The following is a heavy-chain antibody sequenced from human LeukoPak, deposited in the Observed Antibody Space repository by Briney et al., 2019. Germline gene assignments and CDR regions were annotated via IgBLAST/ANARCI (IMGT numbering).Heavy chain of an antibody. Sequence: SVKVSCKASGGTFSSYAISWVRQAPGQGLEWMGGIIPIFGTANYAQKFQGRVTITADESTSTAYMELSSLRSEDTAVYYCVRSGYSSGWYRLNYFDYWGQGTLVTVSS. CDR2: IIPIFGTA. J-gene: IGHJ4*02. D-gene: IGHD6-19*01. CDR1: GGTFSSYA. V-gene: IGHV1-69*13. CDR3: VRSGYSSGWYRLNYFDY.